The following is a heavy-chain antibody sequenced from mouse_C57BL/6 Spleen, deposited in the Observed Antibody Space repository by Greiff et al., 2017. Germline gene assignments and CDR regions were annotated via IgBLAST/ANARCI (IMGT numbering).Heavy chain of an antibody. Sequence: VQLQQSGAELARPGASVKLSCKASGYTFTSYGISWVKQRPGQGLEWIGEIYPRSGNTYYNEKFKGKATLTADKSSSTAYRELRSLTSEDSAVYFFARRVGDYDVFPSLDDYAMDYWGQGTSVTVSS. CDR2: IYPRSGNT. J-gene: IGHJ4*01. CDR1: GYTFTSYG. V-gene: IGHV1-81*01. CDR3: ARRVGDYDVFPSLDDYAMDY. D-gene: IGHD2-4*01.